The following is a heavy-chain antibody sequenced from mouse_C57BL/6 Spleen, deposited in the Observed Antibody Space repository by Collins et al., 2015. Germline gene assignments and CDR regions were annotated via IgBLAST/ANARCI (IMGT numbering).Heavy chain of an antibody. D-gene: IGHD1-1*01. CDR3: APITTVRGFDY. CDR1: GYTFTNYW. CDR2: IHPNSGST. V-gene: IGHV1-64*01. Sequence: QVQMQQPGAELVKPGASVKLSCKASGYTFTNYWMHWVKQRPGQGLEWIGMIHPNSGSTNYNEKFKSKATLTVDKSSSTAYMQLSSLTSEDSAVYYCAPITTVRGFDYWGQGTTLTVSS. J-gene: IGHJ2*01.